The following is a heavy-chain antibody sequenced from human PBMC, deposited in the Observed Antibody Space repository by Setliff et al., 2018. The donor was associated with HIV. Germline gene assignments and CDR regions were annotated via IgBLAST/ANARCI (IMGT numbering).Heavy chain of an antibody. CDR3: ARYALAVPGYHNAFDI. CDR1: GFTFSNAW. V-gene: IGHV3-48*01. D-gene: IGHD6-19*01. CDR2: ISSTSSNI. J-gene: IGHJ3*02. Sequence: GGSLRLSCAASGFTFSNAWLSWVRQAPGKGLEWASYISSTSSNIYYVDSVEGRFTISRDNADNSLYLQMNSLRAEDTAVYYCARYALAVPGYHNAFDIWGQGTMVTVSS.